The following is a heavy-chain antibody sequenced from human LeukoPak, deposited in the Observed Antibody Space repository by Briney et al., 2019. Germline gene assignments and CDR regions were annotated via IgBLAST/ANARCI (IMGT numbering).Heavy chain of an antibody. Sequence: SETLSLTCTVSGGSISSFYWGWIRQPPGKGLEWIGSIYYSGSTYYNPSLKSRVTISVDTSKNQFSLKLSSVTAADTAVYYCARDRYYDILTGYYVDPWGQGTLVTVSS. CDR1: GGSISSFY. V-gene: IGHV4-39*07. CDR2: IYYSGST. D-gene: IGHD3-9*01. CDR3: ARDRYYDILTGYYVDP. J-gene: IGHJ5*02.